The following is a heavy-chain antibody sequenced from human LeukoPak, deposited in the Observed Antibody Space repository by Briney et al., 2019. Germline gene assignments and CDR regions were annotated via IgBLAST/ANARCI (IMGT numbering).Heavy chain of an antibody. J-gene: IGHJ3*02. Sequence: PGGSLRLSCAASGFTFSNAWMSWVRQAPGKGLEWVGRIKSKTDGGTTDYAAPVKGRFTISRDDSKNTLYLQMNSLKTEDTAVYYCTTGPYYYDPNDAFDIWGQGTMVTVPS. CDR1: GFTFSNAW. D-gene: IGHD3-22*01. CDR2: IKSKTDGGTT. V-gene: IGHV3-15*01. CDR3: TTGPYYYDPNDAFDI.